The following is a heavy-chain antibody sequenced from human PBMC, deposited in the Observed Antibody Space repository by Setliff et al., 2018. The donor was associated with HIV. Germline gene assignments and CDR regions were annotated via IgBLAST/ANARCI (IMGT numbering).Heavy chain of an antibody. Sequence: SETLSLTCTVSGGSISTYYWSWIRQSPGRGLEWIGEINHGGSTIYNPSLKSRVTISIDTSKNQFSLNLTSVTAADTAIYYCARGLDVWGTYRYRNYFDYWGQGTLVTVSS. V-gene: IGHV4-34*01. CDR1: GGSISTYY. J-gene: IGHJ4*02. D-gene: IGHD3-16*02. CDR2: INHGGST. CDR3: ARGLDVWGTYRYRNYFDY.